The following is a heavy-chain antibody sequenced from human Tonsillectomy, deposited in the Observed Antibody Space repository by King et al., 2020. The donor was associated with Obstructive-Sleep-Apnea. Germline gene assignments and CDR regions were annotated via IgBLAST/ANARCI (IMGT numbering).Heavy chain of an antibody. CDR3: ARLGSSWWTFDF. CDR2: VDPSDSDT. CDR1: GYTFGTYW. D-gene: IGHD6-19*01. J-gene: IGHJ4*02. Sequence: VQLVQSGAEVKKPGESLRISCKASGYTFGTYWIGWVRQMPGKGLEWMGRVDPSDSDTDYSPSFRGHVTISVDKSTPTAYLHWSTLKASDTAMYYCARLGSSWWTFDFWGQGTLVTVSS. V-gene: IGHV5-10-1*03.